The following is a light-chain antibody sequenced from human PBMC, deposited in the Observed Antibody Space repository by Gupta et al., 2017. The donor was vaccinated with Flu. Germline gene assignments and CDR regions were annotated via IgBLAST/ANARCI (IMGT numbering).Light chain of an antibody. CDR2: KAS. CDR1: QSISSW. CDR3: QQYNSYSWT. V-gene: IGKV1-5*03. J-gene: IGKJ1*01. Sequence: PSILSASVGDRVTITCRASQSISSWLAWYLHKPGKAPKLLIYKASNLQNGVPSRFSGRGSGTEFTLTISSLQPDDFATYYCQQYNSYSWTFGQGTKVVIK.